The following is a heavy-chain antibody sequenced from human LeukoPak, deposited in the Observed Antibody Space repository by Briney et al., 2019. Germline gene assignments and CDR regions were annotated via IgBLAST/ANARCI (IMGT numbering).Heavy chain of an antibody. D-gene: IGHD3-16*01. V-gene: IGHV3-11*04. Sequence: PGGSLRLSCAASGFTFSDYYMSWIRQAPGKGLEWASYISSSGSTIYYADSVKGRFTISRDNAKNSLYLQMNSLRAEDTAVYYCARCPLVSTPYYYYYMDVWGKGTTVTVSS. CDR3: ARCPLVSTPYYYYYMDV. J-gene: IGHJ6*03. CDR2: ISSSGSTI. CDR1: GFTFSDYY.